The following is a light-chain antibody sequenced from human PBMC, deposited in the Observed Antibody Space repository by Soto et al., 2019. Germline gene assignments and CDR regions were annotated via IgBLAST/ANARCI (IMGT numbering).Light chain of an antibody. CDR3: QPYGSSPTT. CDR1: QTVLNNY. CDR2: GAS. J-gene: IGKJ1*01. Sequence: EIVLTQSPGTLSLSPGERATLSCRASQTVLNNYLTWYQQKPGQAPRRLIFGASIRATGIPDRFSGSGSGTDFTLTISRLEPEAFAVYYCQPYGSSPTTFGQGTKVDIK. V-gene: IGKV3-20*01.